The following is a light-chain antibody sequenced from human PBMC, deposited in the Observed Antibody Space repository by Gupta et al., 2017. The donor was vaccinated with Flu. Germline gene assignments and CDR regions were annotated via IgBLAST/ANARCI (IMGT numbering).Light chain of an antibody. J-gene: IGLJ3*02. CDR2: DVS. CDR3: GSYAGSYNPWV. CDR1: SSDVGGYNY. V-gene: IGLV2-11*01. Sequence: QSALTQPPSVSGSPGPSVTISCPGTSSDVGGYNYVAWYQQHPGKAPKRMIYDVSKRPSGVPDRFSGSKSGNTASLTISGLQAEDEADYYCGSYAGSYNPWVFGGGTKLTVL.